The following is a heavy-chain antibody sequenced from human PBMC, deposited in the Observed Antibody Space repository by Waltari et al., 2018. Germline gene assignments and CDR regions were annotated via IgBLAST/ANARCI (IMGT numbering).Heavy chain of an antibody. D-gene: IGHD3-22*01. J-gene: IGHJ6*02. CDR2: INHSGST. Sequence: QVQLQQWGAGLLKPSETLSLTCAVYGGSFSGYYLSWIRQPPGKGLEWIGEINHSGSTNYNPSLKSRVTISVDTSKNQFSLKLSSVTAADTAVYYCARLQTIVVVTHHYGMDVWGQGTTVTVSS. CDR3: ARLQTIVVVTHHYGMDV. CDR1: GGSFSGYY. V-gene: IGHV4-34*01.